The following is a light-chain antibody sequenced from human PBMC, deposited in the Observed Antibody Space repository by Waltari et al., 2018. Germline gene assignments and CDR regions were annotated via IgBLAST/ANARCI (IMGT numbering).Light chain of an antibody. CDR3: QSYESSLSHSV. J-gene: IGLJ1*01. Sequence: QSVLTQPPSVSGAPGQRVTISCPGSTSNIGAGNDVHWYQQLPTKAPKLLIFANNNRPSGVPDRFSGSRSGPSASLAITGLQAEDEADYYCQSYESSLSHSVFGTGTKVSVL. CDR1: TSNIGAGND. CDR2: ANN. V-gene: IGLV1-40*01.